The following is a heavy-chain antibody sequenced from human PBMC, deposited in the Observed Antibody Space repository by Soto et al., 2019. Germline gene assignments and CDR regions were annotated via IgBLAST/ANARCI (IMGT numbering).Heavy chain of an antibody. V-gene: IGHV1-69*13. CDR2: IIPIFGTA. J-gene: IGHJ6*02. Sequence: SVKVSCKASGGTFSSYAISWVRQAPGQGLEWMGGIIPIFGTANYAQKFQGRVTITADESTSTAYMELSSLRSEDTAVYYCGREGPYSSSWYVNYYYYGMDVWGQGTTVTVSS. D-gene: IGHD6-13*01. CDR3: GREGPYSSSWYVNYYYYGMDV. CDR1: GGTFSSYA.